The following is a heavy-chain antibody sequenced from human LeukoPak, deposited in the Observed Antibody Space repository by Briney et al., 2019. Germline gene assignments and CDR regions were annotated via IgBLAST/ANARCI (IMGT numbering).Heavy chain of an antibody. CDR1: GGTFSDDA. CDR3: SRWPDAYNNASGYYDYYIDV. V-gene: IGHV1-69*06. CDR2: IMPIFGTT. Sequence: SVKVSCKASGGTFSDDAISWMRQALRQRLMWMVGIMPIFGTTKYAQTLQDRVTLTADTSTHTAYMELSSLTPDDTAVYYCSRWPDAYNNASGYYDYYIDVWGKGTTVIVSS. J-gene: IGHJ6*03. D-gene: IGHD3-10*01.